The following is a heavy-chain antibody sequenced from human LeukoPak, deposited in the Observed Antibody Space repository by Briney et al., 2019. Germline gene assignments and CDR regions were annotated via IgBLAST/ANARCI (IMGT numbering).Heavy chain of an antibody. CDR1: GFTFSSYW. J-gene: IGHJ3*02. Sequence: GGSLRLSCAASGFTFSSYWMSWVRQAPGKGLEWVANIKQDGSEKYYVDSVKGRSTISRDNAKNSLYLQMNSLRAEDTAVYYCARLRGGDYYDSSGPDAFDIWGQGTMVTVSS. V-gene: IGHV3-7*01. D-gene: IGHD3-22*01. CDR3: ARLRGGDYYDSSGPDAFDI. CDR2: IKQDGSEK.